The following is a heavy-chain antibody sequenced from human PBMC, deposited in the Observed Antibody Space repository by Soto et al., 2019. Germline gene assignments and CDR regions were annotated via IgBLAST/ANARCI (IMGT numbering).Heavy chain of an antibody. CDR3: ARLEYDILTGLSFYYYYGMDV. J-gene: IGHJ6*02. CDR1: GGTFSSYA. Sequence: SVKVSCKASGGTFSSYAISWVRQAPGQGLEWMGGIVPIFGTANYAQKFQGRVTITADESTSTAYMELSSLRSEDTAVHYCARLEYDILTGLSFYYYYGMDVWGQGTTVTVSS. V-gene: IGHV1-69*13. CDR2: IVPIFGTA. D-gene: IGHD3-9*01.